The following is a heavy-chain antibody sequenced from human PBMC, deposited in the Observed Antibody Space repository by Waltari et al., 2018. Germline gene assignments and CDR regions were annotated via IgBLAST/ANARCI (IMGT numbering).Heavy chain of an antibody. V-gene: IGHV4-39*02. CDR1: GGSISSSSYY. CDR2: IYYSGST. CDR3: ARDGRQWLAQRGRVDYFDY. D-gene: IGHD6-19*01. J-gene: IGHJ4*02. Sequence: QLQLQESGPGLVKPSETLSLTCTVSGGSISSSSYYWGWIRQPPGKGLGWIGSIYYSGSTYYNPSLKGRVTISVDTSKNQFSLKLSSGTAADTAVYYCARDGRQWLAQRGRVDYFDYWGQGTLVTVSS.